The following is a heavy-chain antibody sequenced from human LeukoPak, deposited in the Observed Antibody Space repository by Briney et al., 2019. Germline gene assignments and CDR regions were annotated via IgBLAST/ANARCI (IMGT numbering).Heavy chain of an antibody. V-gene: IGHV3-48*02. CDR3: ARALGMTIDY. Sequence: GGSLRLSCAASGFTFSTKWMHWVRQVPGKGLLWVSYISSGSSTKYYADSVKGRFTISRDNAKNSLYLQMNSLRDEDTAVYYCARALGMTIDYWGQGTLVTVSS. J-gene: IGHJ4*02. CDR2: ISSGSSTK. CDR1: GFTFSTKW. D-gene: IGHD3-16*01.